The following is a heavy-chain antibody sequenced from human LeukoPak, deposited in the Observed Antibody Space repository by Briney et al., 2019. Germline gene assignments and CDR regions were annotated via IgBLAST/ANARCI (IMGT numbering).Heavy chain of an antibody. CDR3: ARYYCSGGSCYPFDY. CDR2: ISAYNGNT. V-gene: IGHV1-18*01. J-gene: IGHJ4*02. Sequence: ASVKVSCKASGYTFTSYGISWVRQAPGQGLEWMGWISAYNGNTNYAQKFQGRVTMTRDASTSTVYMELSSLRSEDTAVYYCARYYCSGGSCYPFDYWGQGTLVTVSS. CDR1: GYTFTSYG. D-gene: IGHD2-15*01.